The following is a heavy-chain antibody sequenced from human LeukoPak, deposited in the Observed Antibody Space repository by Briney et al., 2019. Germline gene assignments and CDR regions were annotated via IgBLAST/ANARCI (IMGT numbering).Heavy chain of an antibody. V-gene: IGHV3-23*01. CDR3: AKCLTTMTTVAY. J-gene: IGHJ4*02. D-gene: IGHD4-17*01. Sequence: QSGGSLRLSCAASGFTFSGYAMSWVRQAQGKGLEWVSAISGSGGSTYYADSVKGRFTISRDNSKNMLYLQMDRLTDEDTAVYYCAKCLTTMTTVAYWGQGTLVTVSS. CDR2: ISGSGGST. CDR1: GFTFSGYA.